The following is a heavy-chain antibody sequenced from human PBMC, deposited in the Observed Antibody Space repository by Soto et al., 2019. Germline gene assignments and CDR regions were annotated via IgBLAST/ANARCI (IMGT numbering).Heavy chain of an antibody. V-gene: IGHV3-7*04. Sequence: PGGSLRLSCAASGFTFSSYWMSWVRQAPGKGLEWVANIKQDGSEKYYVDSVKGRFTISRDNAKNSLYLQMNSLRAEDTAVYYCAREPSSGGHYYFDYWGQGTLVTVSS. CDR2: IKQDGSEK. J-gene: IGHJ4*02. CDR1: GFTFSSYW. D-gene: IGHD6-19*01. CDR3: AREPSSGGHYYFDY.